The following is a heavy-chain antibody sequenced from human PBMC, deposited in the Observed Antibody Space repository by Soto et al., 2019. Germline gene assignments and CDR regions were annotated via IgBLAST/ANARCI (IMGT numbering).Heavy chain of an antibody. CDR3: AKDLEYGSGAYDY. Sequence: PGGALRLSCAASGFTFSRYAMSWGRPAPGKGPEGVSAISGSGGSTYYADSVKGRFTISRDNSKNTLYLQMNSLRAEDTAVYYCAKDLEYGSGAYDYWGQGTLVTVSS. D-gene: IGHD3-10*01. CDR1: GFTFSRYA. V-gene: IGHV3-23*01. J-gene: IGHJ4*02. CDR2: ISGSGGST.